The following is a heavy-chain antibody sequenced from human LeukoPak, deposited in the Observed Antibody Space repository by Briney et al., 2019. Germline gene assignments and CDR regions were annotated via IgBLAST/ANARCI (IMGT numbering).Heavy chain of an antibody. J-gene: IGHJ4*02. V-gene: IGHV4-4*02. CDR1: GFTFINAW. Sequence: GSLRLSCAASGFTFINAWMTWVRQPPGKGLEWIGTIYHDGNTDYNPSLKSRVTISIDKSKNQLSLKLTSVTAADTAVYYCARDPHIDNYFGTNTGLRDFWGQGTLVTVSS. D-gene: IGHD1-14*01. CDR2: IYHDGNT. CDR3: ARDPHIDNYFGTNTGLRDF.